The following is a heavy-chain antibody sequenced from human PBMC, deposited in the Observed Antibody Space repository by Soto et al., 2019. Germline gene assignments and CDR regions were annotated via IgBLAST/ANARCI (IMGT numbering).Heavy chain of an antibody. CDR2: IGGRGNSA. V-gene: IGHV3-23*01. J-gene: IGHJ3*01. D-gene: IGHD5-12*01. Sequence: EVQVSESGGGLVRPGGSLRLSCAASGFIFTNYAMNWVRRAPAKGLEWVSVIGGRGNSAYYADSVQGRFTISRDNSKNTLSLQMSSLTADDTAIYYCVREGRGSFDFWGRGTMVTVSS. CDR3: VREGRGSFDF. CDR1: GFIFTNYA.